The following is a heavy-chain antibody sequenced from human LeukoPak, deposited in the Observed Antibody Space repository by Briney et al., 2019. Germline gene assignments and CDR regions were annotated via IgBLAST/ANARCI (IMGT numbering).Heavy chain of an antibody. D-gene: IGHD6-13*01. V-gene: IGHV3-23*01. CDR1: GFTFSSYA. CDR3: ASPGYSSSWPIY. CDR2: ISDNGGST. Sequence: QPGGSLRLSCAASGFTFSSYAMTWVRQAPGKGLEWVSTISDNGGSTYYADSVKGRFTNSRDNSKNTLYLQMNSLRAEDTAVYYCASPGYSSSWPIYWGQGTLVTVSS. J-gene: IGHJ4*02.